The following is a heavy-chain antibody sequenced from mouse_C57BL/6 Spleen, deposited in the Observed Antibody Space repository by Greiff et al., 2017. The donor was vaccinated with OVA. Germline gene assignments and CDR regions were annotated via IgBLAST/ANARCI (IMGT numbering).Heavy chain of an antibody. V-gene: IGHV5-17*01. CDR3: ARNWDVDYAMDY. J-gene: IGHJ4*01. CDR1: GFTFSDYG. CDR2: ISSGSSTI. D-gene: IGHD4-1*01. Sequence: EVNVVESGGGLVKPGGSLKLPCAASGFTFSDYGMHWVRQAPEKGLEWVAYISSGSSTIYYADTVKGRFTISRDNAKNTLFLQMTSLRSEDTAMYYCARNWDVDYAMDYWGQGTSVTVSS.